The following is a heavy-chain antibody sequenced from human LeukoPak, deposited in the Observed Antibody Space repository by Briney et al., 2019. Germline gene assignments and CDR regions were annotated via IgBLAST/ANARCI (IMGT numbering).Heavy chain of an antibody. CDR3: ARVAAAGHYYVDV. CDR2: IYYSGST. Sequence: SETLSLTCTVSGGSISSYYWSWIRQPPGKGLEWIGYIYYSGSTNYNPSLKSRVTISVDTSKNQFSLKLSSVTAADTAVYYCARVAAAGHYYVDVWGKGTTVTVSS. J-gene: IGHJ6*03. V-gene: IGHV4-59*01. CDR1: GGSISSYY. D-gene: IGHD6-13*01.